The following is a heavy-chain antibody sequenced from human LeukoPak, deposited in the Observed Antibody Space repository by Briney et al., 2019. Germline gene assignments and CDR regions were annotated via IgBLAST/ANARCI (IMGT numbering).Heavy chain of an antibody. D-gene: IGHD5-12*01. V-gene: IGHV4-34*01. J-gene: IGHJ4*02. CDR2: INHSGST. Sequence: SETLSLTCAVYGGPFSGYYWSWIRQPPGKGLEWIGEINHSGSTNYNPSLKSRVTISVDTSKNQFSLKLSSVTAADTAVYYCARGGYNFGHRFFDYWGQGTLVTVSS. CDR1: GGPFSGYY. CDR3: ARGGYNFGHRFFDY.